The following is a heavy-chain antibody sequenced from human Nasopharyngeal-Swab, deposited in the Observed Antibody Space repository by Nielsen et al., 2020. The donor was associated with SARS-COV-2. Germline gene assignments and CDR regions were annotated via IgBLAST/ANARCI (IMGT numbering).Heavy chain of an antibody. CDR2: IVPMFGTA. CDR3: ARAKSLHTEYNCFDP. J-gene: IGHJ5*02. V-gene: IGHV1-69*13. D-gene: IGHD3-10*01. CDR1: GGTFSSYA. Sequence: SVQVSCKASGGTFSSYAISWVRQAPGQGLEWMGGIVPMFGTAKYAQNFQGRVTITADESTTTAYMELTSLRSEDTAVYYCARAKSLHTEYNCFDPWGQGTLVTVSS.